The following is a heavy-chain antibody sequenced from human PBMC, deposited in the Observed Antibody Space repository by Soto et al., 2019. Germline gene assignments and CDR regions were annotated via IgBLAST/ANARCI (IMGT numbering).Heavy chain of an antibody. CDR2: IYWHDDK. CDR3: AHSARYYDILTGQYFPRNFDY. D-gene: IGHD3-9*01. J-gene: IGHJ4*02. Sequence: QITLKESGPTLVKPTQTLTLTCTFSGFSLRTSGVGVGWIRQPPGKALEWLALIYWHDDKRYSPSLQNRLTITKDTSKNQVVLTMTNMDPVDTATYYRAHSARYYDILTGQYFPRNFDYWGQGTLVTVSS. CDR1: GFSLRTSGVG. V-gene: IGHV2-5*01.